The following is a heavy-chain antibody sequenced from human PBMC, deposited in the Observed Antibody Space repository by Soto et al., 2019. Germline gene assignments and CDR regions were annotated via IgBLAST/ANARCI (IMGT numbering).Heavy chain of an antibody. J-gene: IGHJ4*02. D-gene: IGHD6-13*01. CDR3: ARRSRSNWYWFDY. V-gene: IGHV4-31*03. CDR2: IYYSGHT. Sequence: QVQLQESGPGLVKPSQTLSFTCTVSGGSISSGDYYWSWIRQHPGKGLEWIGYIYYSGHTYYNPSLTGRVSISVDTSKNQFSLKLSSVSAADTAVYSCARRSRSNWYWFDYWGQAWLFTVSS. CDR1: GGSISSGDYY.